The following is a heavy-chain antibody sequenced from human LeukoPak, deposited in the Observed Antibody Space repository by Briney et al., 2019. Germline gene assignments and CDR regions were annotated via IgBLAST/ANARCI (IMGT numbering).Heavy chain of an antibody. CDR1: GGSISSYY. CDR2: IYTSGT. D-gene: IGHD3-22*01. Sequence: KPSETLSLTCTVSGGSISSYYWSWIRQPAGKGLEWIGRIYTSGTNYNPSLKSRVTISVDTSKNQFSLKLTSVTAADTAVYYCARAGNYYDSSGYYYALFDYWGQGTLVTVSS. V-gene: IGHV4-4*07. CDR3: ARAGNYYDSSGYYYALFDY. J-gene: IGHJ4*02.